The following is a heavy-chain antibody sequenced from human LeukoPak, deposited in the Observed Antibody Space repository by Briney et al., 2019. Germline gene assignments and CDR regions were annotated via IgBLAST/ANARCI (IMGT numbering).Heavy chain of an antibody. CDR3: ARDGGLPFRTVAGPLYY. D-gene: IGHD6-19*01. CDR1: GFTFSDYY. CDR2: ISSSGSTI. V-gene: IGHV3-11*01. J-gene: IGHJ4*02. Sequence: PGGSLRLSCAASGFTFSDYYMSWLRQAPGKGLEWVSYISSSGSTIYYADSVKGRFTISRDNAKNSLYLQMNSLRAEDTAVYYCARDGGLPFRTVAGPLYYWGQGTLVTVSS.